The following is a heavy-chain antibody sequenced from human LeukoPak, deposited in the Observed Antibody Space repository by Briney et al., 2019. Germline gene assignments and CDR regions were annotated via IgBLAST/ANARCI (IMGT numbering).Heavy chain of an antibody. CDR1: GYSFSSYW. D-gene: IGHD6-13*01. CDR2: IYPGDSAT. CDR3: ARRIAVSATFDH. V-gene: IGHV5-51*01. J-gene: IGHJ4*02. Sequence: AESLKISCKGSGYSFSSYWIGWVRQMPGKGLEWMGIIYPGDSATRYSPSFQGQVTISADKSISTAYLQWSSLKASDTAMYYCARRIAVSATFDHWGQGTLVTVSS.